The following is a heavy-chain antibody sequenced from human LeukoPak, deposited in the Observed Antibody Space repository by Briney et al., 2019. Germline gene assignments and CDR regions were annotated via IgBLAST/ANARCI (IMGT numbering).Heavy chain of an antibody. CDR2: ISAYNGNT. D-gene: IGHD3-22*01. Sequence: GTSVKVSCKASGYTFTSYGISWVRQAPGQGLEWMGWISAYNGNTDYAQRLQGRVTMTTDTSTSTAYMELRSLRSDDTAVYYCASHYDSSGYTFGYWGQGTLVTVSS. V-gene: IGHV1-18*01. CDR3: ASHYDSSGYTFGY. CDR1: GYTFTSYG. J-gene: IGHJ4*02.